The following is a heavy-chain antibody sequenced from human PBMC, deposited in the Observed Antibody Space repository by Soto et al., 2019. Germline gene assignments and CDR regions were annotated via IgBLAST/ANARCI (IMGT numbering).Heavy chain of an antibody. D-gene: IGHD3-3*01. CDR3: ARQPYYDFWSGYYTPYYYYYGMDV. J-gene: IGHJ6*02. V-gene: IGHV5-51*01. Sequence: PGESLKISCKGSGYSFTSYWIGWVRQMPGKGLEWMGIIYPGDSDTRYSPSFQGQVTISADKSISTAYLQWSSLKASDTDMYYCARQPYYDFWSGYYTPYYYYYGMDVWGQGTTVTVSS. CDR1: GYSFTSYW. CDR2: IYPGDSDT.